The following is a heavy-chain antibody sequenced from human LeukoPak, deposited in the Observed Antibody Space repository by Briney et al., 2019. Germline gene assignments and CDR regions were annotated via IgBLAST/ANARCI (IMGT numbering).Heavy chain of an antibody. CDR1: GGSISSGDYY. J-gene: IGHJ4*02. D-gene: IGHD3-22*01. CDR3: ARLYYYDSSGHRRFFDY. Sequence: SQTLSLTCTVSGGSISSGDYYWSWIRQPPGKGLEWIGYIYYSGSTYYNPSLKSRVTISVDTSKNQFSLKLSSVTAADTAVYYCARLYYYDSSGHRRFFDYWGQGTLVTVSS. CDR2: IYYSGST. V-gene: IGHV4-30-4*08.